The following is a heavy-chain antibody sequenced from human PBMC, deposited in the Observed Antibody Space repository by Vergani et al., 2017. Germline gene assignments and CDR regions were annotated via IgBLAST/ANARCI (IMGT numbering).Heavy chain of an antibody. CDR1: GDSVISTDYH. CDR3: ASKRGACRAAYCHSYDF. V-gene: IGHV4-39*01. CDR2: MDYSGST. Sequence: QVQLQESGPGLVKPSETLSLTCTVSGDSVISTDYHWGWIRQPPGTGLEWIGSMDYSGSTPYNPSLESRIPMSFETPKNQFSLSLTSVTAADTAVYYCASKRGACRAAYCHSYDFWGPGTLVGVSS. J-gene: IGHJ4*02. D-gene: IGHD2-15*01.